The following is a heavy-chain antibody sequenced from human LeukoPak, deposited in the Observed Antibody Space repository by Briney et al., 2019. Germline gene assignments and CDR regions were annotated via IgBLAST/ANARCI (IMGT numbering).Heavy chain of an antibody. CDR3: ARNSRVASTSGLNY. CDR2: TTPIFGAA. D-gene: IGHD4-23*01. CDR1: GGTFSSYP. J-gene: IGHJ4*02. Sequence: ASVKVSCKAFGGTFSSYPFTWVRQAPGHGLGWWGETTPIFGAANYAQTFQGRVTITADESTSTVFMELSSLRSDDTAFYYCARNSRVASTSGLNYWGQGTLVTVSS. V-gene: IGHV1-69*13.